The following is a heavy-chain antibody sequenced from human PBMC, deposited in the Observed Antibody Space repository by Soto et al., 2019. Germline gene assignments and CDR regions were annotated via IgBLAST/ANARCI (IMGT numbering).Heavy chain of an antibody. Sequence: GGSLRLSCAASGFTFSGYGMHGGRQGPGKGLGGLAVISYDGNNRYYVDSVRGRFIIPRDNSKDTVYRRRNSRRAEDTDVYYCEKEGGAAGHNWFDPWGQGTLVTVSS. J-gene: IGHJ5*02. CDR1: GFTFSGYG. D-gene: IGHD6-13*01. CDR3: EKEGGAAGHNWFDP. V-gene: IGHV3-30*18. CDR2: ISYDGNNR.